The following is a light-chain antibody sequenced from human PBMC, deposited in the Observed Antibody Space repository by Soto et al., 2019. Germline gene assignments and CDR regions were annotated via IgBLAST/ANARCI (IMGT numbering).Light chain of an antibody. CDR2: DAS. J-gene: IGKJ5*01. Sequence: EIVLTQSPATLSLSPVERATLSCMASQSVSSYLAWYQQKPGQAPRLLIYDASNRATGIPARFSGSGSGTDSTLTISSLEPEDFAVYYCQQRSNWRITFGQGTRLEIK. V-gene: IGKV3-11*01. CDR3: QQRSNWRIT. CDR1: QSVSSY.